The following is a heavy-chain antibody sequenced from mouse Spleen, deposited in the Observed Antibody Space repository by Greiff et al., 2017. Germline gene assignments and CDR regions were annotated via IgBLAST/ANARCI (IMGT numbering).Heavy chain of an antibody. CDR1: GYAFTNYL. D-gene: IGHD2-10*01. CDR2: INPGSGGT. V-gene: IGHV1-54*01. J-gene: IGHJ2*01. CDR3: AREGAYFYYFDY. Sequence: QVQLQQSGAELVRPGTSVKVSCKASGYAFTNYLIEWVKQRPGQGLEWIGVINPGSGGTNYNEKFKGKATLTADKSSSTAYMQLSSLTSEDSAVYFCAREGAYFYYFDYWGQGTTLTVSS.